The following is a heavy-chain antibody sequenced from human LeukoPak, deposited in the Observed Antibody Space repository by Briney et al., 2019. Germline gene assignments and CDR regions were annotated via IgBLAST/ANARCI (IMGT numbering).Heavy chain of an antibody. D-gene: IGHD3-10*01. J-gene: IGHJ4*02. CDR1: GGSISSGSYY. V-gene: IGHV4-61*02. CDR2: IYTSGST. CDR3: ASSYYYGSGSDFDY. Sequence: SETLSLTCTVSGGSISSGSYYWSWIRQPAGKGLEWIGRIYTSGSTNYNPSLKSRVTMSVDTSKNQFSLKLSSVTAADTAVYYCASSYYYGSGSDFDYWGQGTLVTVSS.